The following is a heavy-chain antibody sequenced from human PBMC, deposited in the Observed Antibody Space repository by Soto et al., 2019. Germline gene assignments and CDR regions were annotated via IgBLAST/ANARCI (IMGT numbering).Heavy chain of an antibody. V-gene: IGHV3-11*01. J-gene: IGHJ4*02. D-gene: IGHD3-22*01. CDR2: VSSSDSTV. CDR1: GFTFSEHY. Sequence: GGSLRLSCAGSGFTFSEHYMSWIRQAPGKGLEWFSYVSSSDSTVYYADSVKGRFTISRDNAKNSLYLQMKSLRVEDTAVYYCARDLGYYDSSGYFDYWGQGTLVTVSS. CDR3: ARDLGYYDSSGYFDY.